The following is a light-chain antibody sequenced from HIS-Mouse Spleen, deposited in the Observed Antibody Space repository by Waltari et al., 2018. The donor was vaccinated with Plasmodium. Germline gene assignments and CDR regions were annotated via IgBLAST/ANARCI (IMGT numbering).Light chain of an antibody. CDR2: EGS. Sequence: QSALTQPASVSGSPGQSITISCTGTSSHVRSSNLVSWYHQHPGKAPKLMIYEGSKRPSGVSNRFSGSKSGNTASLTISGLQAEDEADYYCCSYAGSSTFVVFGGGTKLTVL. CDR3: CSYAGSSTFVV. V-gene: IGLV2-23*03. J-gene: IGLJ2*01. CDR1: SSHVRSSNL.